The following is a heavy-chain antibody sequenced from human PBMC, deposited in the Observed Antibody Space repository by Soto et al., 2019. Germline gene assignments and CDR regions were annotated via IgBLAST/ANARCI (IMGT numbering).Heavy chain of an antibody. CDR2: IRVGGGDT. CDR3: AKCSVGTVRTSGWCNWFDP. CDR1: GFTFSSSA. V-gene: IGHV3-23*01. D-gene: IGHD6-19*01. J-gene: IGHJ5*02. Sequence: EVRLLESGGGLAQPGGSRRLSCAASGFTFSSSAMNWVRQAPGKGLEWVSSIRVGGGDTFYADSVRGRFTVCRDISRNTLYLQMNSLRAEATAICYCAKCSVGTVRTSGWCNWFDPWGQGTLVTVSS.